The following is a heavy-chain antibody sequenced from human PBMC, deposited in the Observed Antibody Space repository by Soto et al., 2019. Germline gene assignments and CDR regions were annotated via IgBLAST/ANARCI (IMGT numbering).Heavy chain of an antibody. V-gene: IGHV3-23*01. Sequence: PGGALRLPCAASGFTFSSCALSWGRQAPGKGLEWGSAISGSGGSTYYADSVKGRFTISRDNSKNTLYLQMNSLRAEDTAVYYCAKLQPAAALFDYRGQGTLGTVSS. D-gene: IGHD6-13*01. CDR2: ISGSGGST. CDR3: AKLQPAAALFDY. J-gene: IGHJ4*02. CDR1: GFTFSSCA.